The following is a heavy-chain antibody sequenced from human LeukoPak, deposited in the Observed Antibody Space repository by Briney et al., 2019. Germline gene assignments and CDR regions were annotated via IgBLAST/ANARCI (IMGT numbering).Heavy chain of an antibody. CDR2: IIPIFGTA. D-gene: IGHD6-13*01. Sequence: ASVKVSCKASGGTFSSYAISWVRQAPGQGLEWMGGIIPIFGTANYAQKFQGRVTITADKSTSTAYMELSSLRSEDTAVYYCARSPYSSSWFFDYWGQGTLVTVSS. CDR1: GGTFSSYA. CDR3: ARSPYSSSWFFDY. V-gene: IGHV1-69*06. J-gene: IGHJ4*02.